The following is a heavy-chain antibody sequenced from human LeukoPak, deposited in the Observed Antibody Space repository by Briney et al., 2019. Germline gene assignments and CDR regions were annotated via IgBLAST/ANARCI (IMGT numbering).Heavy chain of an antibody. Sequence: GGSLRLSCAASGFTFSSYWMSWVRQAPGKGLEWVANIKQDGSEKYYVDSVKGRFTISRANAKNSLYLQMNSLSAEDTAVYYCARDWATMTGTFAYWGQGTLLTVSS. CDR2: IKQDGSEK. CDR3: ARDWATMTGTFAY. D-gene: IGHD1/OR15-1a*01. J-gene: IGHJ4*02. CDR1: GFTFSSYW. V-gene: IGHV3-7*01.